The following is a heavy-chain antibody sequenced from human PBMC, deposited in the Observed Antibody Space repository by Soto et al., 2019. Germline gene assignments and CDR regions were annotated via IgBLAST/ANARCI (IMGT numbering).Heavy chain of an antibody. CDR1: CGSISSGDYY. V-gene: IGHV4-30-4*01. D-gene: IGHD3-22*01. J-gene: IGHJ4*02. Sequence: SETLSLTCTVSCGSISSGDYYWNWIRQPPGKGLEWIGYIYYSGGTYYNPSLKSRVSISVDTSKNQFSLKLSSVTAADTAVYSCARDKGDSRIDYWGLGTLVTVSS. CDR2: IYYSGGT. CDR3: ARDKGDSRIDY.